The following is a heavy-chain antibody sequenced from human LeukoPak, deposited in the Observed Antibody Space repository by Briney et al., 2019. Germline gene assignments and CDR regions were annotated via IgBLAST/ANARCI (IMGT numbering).Heavy chain of an antibody. J-gene: IGHJ4*02. Sequence: GGSLRLSCAASGFSFSTYTMNWVRQAPGKGLDWVSYISSSSSTIYYTDSVKGRFTISRDNANNSLYLQMNSLRDEDTAVYYCARARRYRSSWYHDYWGQGSLVTVSS. D-gene: IGHD6-13*01. CDR1: GFSFSTYT. CDR3: ARARRYRSSWYHDY. CDR2: ISSSSSTI. V-gene: IGHV3-48*02.